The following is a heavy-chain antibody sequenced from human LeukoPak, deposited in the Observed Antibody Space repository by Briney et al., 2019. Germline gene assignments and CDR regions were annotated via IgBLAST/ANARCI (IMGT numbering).Heavy chain of an antibody. V-gene: IGHV3-23*01. Sequence: PGGSLRLSCAASGFTFSSYAMSWVRQAPGKGLEWVSAISGSGGSTYYADSVKGRFTISRDNSKNTLYLQMNSLRAEDTAVYYCAKVGGSRTVPVVVTSSYNWFDPWGQGTLVTVSS. CDR1: GFTFSSYA. D-gene: IGHD2-21*02. J-gene: IGHJ5*02. CDR3: AKVGGSRTVPVVVTSSYNWFDP. CDR2: ISGSGGST.